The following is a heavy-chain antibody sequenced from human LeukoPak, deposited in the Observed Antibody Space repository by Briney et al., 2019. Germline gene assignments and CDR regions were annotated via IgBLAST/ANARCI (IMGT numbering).Heavy chain of an antibody. Sequence: QPGRSLRLSCAASGFTFSSYGMHWVRQAPGQGLGWVAIIWYDGSDKYYADSVKGRFAISRDNSKKTLYLQMNSLKAEDTAVYYCAREGGQQLGSFDYWGQGTLVTVSS. CDR3: AREGGQQLGSFDY. CDR2: IWYDGSDK. V-gene: IGHV3-33*01. J-gene: IGHJ4*02. CDR1: GFTFSSYG. D-gene: IGHD6-13*01.